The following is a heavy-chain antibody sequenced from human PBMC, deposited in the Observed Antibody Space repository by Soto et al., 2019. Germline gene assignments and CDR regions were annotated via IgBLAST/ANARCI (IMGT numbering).Heavy chain of an antibody. D-gene: IGHD3-10*01. CDR1: GFTFRCSS. CDR2: ISSSSSYI. CDR3: ARQTPPHYSSGISPRRLNWFDP. V-gene: IGHV3-21*01. J-gene: IGHJ5*02. Sequence: GGSLRLSCAASGFTFRCSSMNWVRQAPGKGLEWVSSISSSSSYIYYADPVKGRFTITRNNAKNSLYLQMNSLRAEDTAVYYCARQTPPHYSSGISPRRLNWFDPWGQGTLVTVSS.